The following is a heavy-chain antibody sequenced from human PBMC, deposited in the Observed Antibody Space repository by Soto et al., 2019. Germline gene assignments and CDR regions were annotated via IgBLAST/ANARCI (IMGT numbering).Heavy chain of an antibody. CDR1: GYTFTSYD. D-gene: IGHD2-21*01. J-gene: IGHJ5*01. CDR2: MNPNSGNT. V-gene: IGHV1-8*01. Sequence: QVQLVQSGAEVKTPGASVKVSCKASGYTFTSYDMNWVRQAPGQGLEWMGWMNPNSGNTGYAQKFQGRLTMNREAAISIAHMELSSLRNEDTAVYYCARSDGYNFNWLDSWGQGTLVTVSA. CDR3: ARSDGYNFNWLDS.